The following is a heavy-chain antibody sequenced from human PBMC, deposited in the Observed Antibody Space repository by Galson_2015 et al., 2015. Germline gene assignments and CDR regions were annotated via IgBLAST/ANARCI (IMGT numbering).Heavy chain of an antibody. CDR2: SGST. D-gene: IGHD2-2*01. J-gene: IGHJ6*02. Sequence: SGSTYYNPSLKSRVTISVDTSKNQFSLKLSSVTAADTAVYYCAREVVVVPAARSNMDVWGQGTTVTVSS. CDR3: AREVVVVPAARSNMDV. V-gene: IGHV4-31*02.